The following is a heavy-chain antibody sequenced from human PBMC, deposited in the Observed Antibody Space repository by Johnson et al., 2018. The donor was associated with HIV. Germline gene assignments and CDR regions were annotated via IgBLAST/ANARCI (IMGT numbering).Heavy chain of an antibody. CDR3: ARACRDGYTCDVFDI. D-gene: IGHD5-24*01. V-gene: IGHV3-33*08. CDR1: GFTFGSYG. J-gene: IGHJ3*02. CDR2: IWYDGSNK. Sequence: QMQLVESGGGVVQPGRSLRLSCAASGFTFGSYGMHWVRQAPGKGLEWVAVIWYDGSNKYYVESVKGRFTISRDNSKNTRYLQMNSLRAEDTAVYYCARACRDGYTCDVFDIWGQGTLVTVSS.